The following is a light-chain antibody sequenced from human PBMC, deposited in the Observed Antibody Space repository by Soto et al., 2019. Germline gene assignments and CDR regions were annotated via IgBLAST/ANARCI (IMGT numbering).Light chain of an antibody. CDR3: QQSYSSLTWT. CDR1: QSINTY. CDR2: TAS. Sequence: DIQMPQSPSSLSASVGDRVTITCRASQSINTYLNWYQQKPGKAPKPLIYTASSLQSGVPSRFSGSGSGTDFTLTISSLQPEDFATYYCQQSYSSLTWTFGQGTKVETK. J-gene: IGKJ1*01. V-gene: IGKV1-39*01.